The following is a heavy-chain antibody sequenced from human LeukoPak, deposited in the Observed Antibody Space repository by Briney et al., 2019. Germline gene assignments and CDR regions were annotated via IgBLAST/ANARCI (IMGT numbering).Heavy chain of an antibody. D-gene: IGHD4/OR15-4a*01. J-gene: IGHJ4*02. CDR2: IYTSGST. CDR1: GGSISSYY. Sequence: SETLSLTCTVSGGSISSYYWSWIRQPAGKGLEWIGRIYTSGSTNYNPSLKSRVTISVDTSKNQFSLKLSSVTAADTAVYYCARAIRGPNLYYFDYWGQGTLVTVSS. CDR3: ARAIRGPNLYYFDY. V-gene: IGHV4-4*07.